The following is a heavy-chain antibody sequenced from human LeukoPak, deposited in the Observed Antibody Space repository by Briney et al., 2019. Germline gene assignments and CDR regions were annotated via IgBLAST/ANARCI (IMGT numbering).Heavy chain of an antibody. CDR2: IKQDGSEK. V-gene: IGHV3-7*01. Sequence: GGSLRLSCAASGFTFSSYWMSWVRQAPGKGLEWVANIKQDGSEKYYVDSVKGRFTISRDNAKNSLYLQMNSLRAEDTAVYYCARDYNYGIYYYMDVWGNGTTVTVSS. CDR3: ARDYNYGIYYYMDV. J-gene: IGHJ6*03. D-gene: IGHD4-17*01. CDR1: GFTFSSYW.